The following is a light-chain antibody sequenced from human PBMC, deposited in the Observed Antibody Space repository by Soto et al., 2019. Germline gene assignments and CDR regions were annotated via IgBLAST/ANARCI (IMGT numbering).Light chain of an antibody. Sequence: EIVLTQSPGTLSLSPGEGATLSCRASQSVRSGSLAWYQQKPGQAPRLLIFGASSRATDIPDRFSGSGSGTDFTVTIGRLEPEEFAVYYCHNYDDSPHTFGQGTKLEIK. J-gene: IGKJ2*01. V-gene: IGKV3-20*01. CDR2: GAS. CDR3: HNYDDSPHT. CDR1: QSVRSGS.